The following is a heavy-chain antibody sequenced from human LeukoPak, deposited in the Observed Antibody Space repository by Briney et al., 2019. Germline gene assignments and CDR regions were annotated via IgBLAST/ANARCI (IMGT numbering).Heavy chain of an antibody. D-gene: IGHD2-15*01. CDR2: IYYSGST. J-gene: IGHJ2*01. V-gene: IGHV4-31*11. CDR3: ARSRSLPAGSYWYFDL. CDR1: GGSISSGGYY. Sequence: TSQTLFLTCDVSGGSISSGGYYWSWIRQHPGKGLEWIGYIYYSGSTYYNPSLKSRVTISVDTSKNQFSLKLSSVTAADTAVYYCARSRSLPAGSYWYFDLWGRGTLVTVSS.